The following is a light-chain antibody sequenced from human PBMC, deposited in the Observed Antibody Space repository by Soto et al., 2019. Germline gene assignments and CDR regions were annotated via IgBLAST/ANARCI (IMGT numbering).Light chain of an antibody. Sequence: QSALTQPPSASGSPGQSVTISCTGTSSDVGGYKYVSWYRQHPGKAPKLMIYEVSKRPAGVPDRLSGSKSGNTASLTVSGLQAEDEADYYCSAYAGSTDFVLFGGGTKLTVL. CDR3: SAYAGSTDFVL. CDR1: SSDVGGYKY. J-gene: IGLJ2*01. CDR2: EVS. V-gene: IGLV2-8*01.